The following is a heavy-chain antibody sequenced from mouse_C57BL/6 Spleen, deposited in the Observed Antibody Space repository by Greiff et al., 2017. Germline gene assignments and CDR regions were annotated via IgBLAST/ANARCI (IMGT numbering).Heavy chain of an antibody. CDR2: IYPGSGST. CDR1: GYTFTSYW. CDR3: ARVVIYDGYYYYFDY. Sequence: QVQLQQPGAELVKPGASVKMSCKASGYTFTSYWITWVKQRPGQGLEWIGDIYPGSGSTNYNEKFKSKATLTVDTSSSTAYIQLSRLTSEDSAVYYWARVVIYDGYYYYFDYWGQGTTLTVSS. J-gene: IGHJ2*01. V-gene: IGHV1-55*01. D-gene: IGHD2-3*01.